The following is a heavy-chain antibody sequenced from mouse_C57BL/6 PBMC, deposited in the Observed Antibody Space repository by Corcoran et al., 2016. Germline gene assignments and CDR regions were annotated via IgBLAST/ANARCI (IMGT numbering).Heavy chain of an antibody. V-gene: IGHV1-26*01. CDR3: ARGDYYGSTAY. CDR1: GYTFTAYY. Sequence: EVQLQQSGPELVKPGASVKISCKASGYTFTAYYMNWVKQSHGKSLAWIGDINPNNGGTSYNQKFKGKATLTVDKSSSTAYMELRSLTSEDSAVYYCARGDYYGSTAYWGQGTLVTVSA. CDR2: INPNNGGT. D-gene: IGHD1-1*01. J-gene: IGHJ3*01.